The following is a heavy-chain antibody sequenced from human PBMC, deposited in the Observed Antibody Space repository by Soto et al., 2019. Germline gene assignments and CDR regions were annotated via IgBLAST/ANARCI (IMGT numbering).Heavy chain of an antibody. D-gene: IGHD3-10*01. CDR2: ISTGSIYI. Sequence: EVQLVESGGGLVKPGGSLRLSCAASGFTFSSYSMNWVRQAPGKGLEWVSSISTGSIYIYYADSVKGRFTISRDDAKNSLYLQLNSLRAEDTAGYFWARAHNPRVRGVVDYWGQGTLVTVSS. J-gene: IGHJ4*02. V-gene: IGHV3-21*01. CDR3: ARAHNPRVRGVVDY. CDR1: GFTFSSYS.